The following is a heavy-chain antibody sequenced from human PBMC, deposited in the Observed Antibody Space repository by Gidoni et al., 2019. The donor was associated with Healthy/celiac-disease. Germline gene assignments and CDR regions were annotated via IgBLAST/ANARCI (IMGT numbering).Heavy chain of an antibody. CDR1: GGSFRRYS. CDR2: INHSGST. CDR3: ARGCSGDCSSYLAPFDY. Sequence: QVQLPQWGAGLLKPSETLSLTCAFYGGSFRRYSWSWIRQPPGKGLEWIGEINHSGSTNYNPSLKSRVTISVDTSKNQFSLKRSSVTAADTAVYYCARGCSGDCSSYLAPFDYWGQGTLVTVSS. V-gene: IGHV4-34*01. D-gene: IGHD2-21*02. J-gene: IGHJ4*02.